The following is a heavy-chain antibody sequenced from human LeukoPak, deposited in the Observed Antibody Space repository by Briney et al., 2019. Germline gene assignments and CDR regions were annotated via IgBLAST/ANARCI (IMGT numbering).Heavy chain of an antibody. V-gene: IGHV4-39*07. CDR3: ARDRLAGGSPFDY. J-gene: IGHJ4*02. D-gene: IGHD1-26*01. CDR1: GGSISSNNYY. Sequence: SETLSLTCTVSGGSISSNNYYWGWIRQPPGKGLEWIGSIYYNGRTYCNPSLKSRVTISGDTSKNQFSLKLSSVTAADTAVYYCARDRLAGGSPFDYWGQGTLVTVSS. CDR2: IYYNGRT.